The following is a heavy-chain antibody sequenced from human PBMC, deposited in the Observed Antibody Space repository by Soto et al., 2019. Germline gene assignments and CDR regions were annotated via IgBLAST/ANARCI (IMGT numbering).Heavy chain of an antibody. CDR2: ISAYNGNT. V-gene: IGHV1-18*01. Sequence: ASVKVSCKASGYTFTSYGISWVRQAPGQGLEWMGWISAYNGNTNYAQKFQGRVTITADESTSTAYMELSSLRSEDTAVYYCARDSMIVPGAFDIWGQGTMVTVSS. J-gene: IGHJ3*02. CDR3: ARDSMIVPGAFDI. CDR1: GYTFTSYG. D-gene: IGHD3-22*01.